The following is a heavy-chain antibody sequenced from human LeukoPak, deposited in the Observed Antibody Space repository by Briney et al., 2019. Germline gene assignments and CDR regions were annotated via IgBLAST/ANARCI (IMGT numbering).Heavy chain of an antibody. V-gene: IGHV3-30*18. CDR3: AKDMCSGGSCYVHLFDY. D-gene: IGHD2-15*01. CDR2: ISYDGSNK. Sequence: GGSLRLSCAASGFTFSSYGMHWVRQAPGKGLEWVAVISYDGSNKYYADSVKGRFTISRDNSKNTLYLQMNSLRAEDTAVYYCAKDMCSGGSCYVHLFDYWGQGTLVTVSS. J-gene: IGHJ4*02. CDR1: GFTFSSYG.